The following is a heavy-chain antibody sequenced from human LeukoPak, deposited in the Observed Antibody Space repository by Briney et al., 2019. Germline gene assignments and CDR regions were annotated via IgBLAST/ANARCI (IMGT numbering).Heavy chain of an antibody. CDR2: IYHSGIT. J-gene: IGHJ4*02. CDR1: GGSITSHF. D-gene: IGHD1-26*01. V-gene: IGHV4-59*11. CDR3: ARDGYSGSSLFDS. Sequence: SETLSLTCTVFGGSITSHFWSWIRQPPGKGLEWIGYIYHSGITNYNPSLKSRVTISVDTSKNQFSLELNSVTAADTAVYYCARDGYSGSSLFDSWGQGTLVTVSS.